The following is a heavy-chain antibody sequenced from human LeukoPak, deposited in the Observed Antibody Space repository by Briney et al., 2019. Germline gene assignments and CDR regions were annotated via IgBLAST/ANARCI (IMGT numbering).Heavy chain of an antibody. V-gene: IGHV4-61*08. Sequence: PSETLSLTCAVSGGSISSGGYYWSWIRQSPGKGLEWIGYLYNSGSTTYNPSLKSRVTISVDTSKNQFSLKLSSVTAADTAVYYCARRANSGFDAFDIWGQGAMVTVSS. D-gene: IGHD3-22*01. CDR3: ARRANSGFDAFDI. J-gene: IGHJ3*02. CDR2: LYNSGST. CDR1: GGSISSGGYY.